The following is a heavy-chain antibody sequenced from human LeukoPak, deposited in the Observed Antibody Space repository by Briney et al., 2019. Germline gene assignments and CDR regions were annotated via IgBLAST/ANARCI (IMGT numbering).Heavy chain of an antibody. Sequence: QSGGSLRLSCAASGFTLSSYWMSWVRQAPGKGLEWVANIKQDGSEKYYVDSVKGRFTISRNNAKNSLYLQMNSLKAEDTAVYYCARDREWVTMLKGDYYYGMDVWGQGTTVTVSS. V-gene: IGHV3-7*01. CDR1: GFTLSSYW. CDR2: IKQDGSEK. CDR3: ARDREWVTMLKGDYYYGMDV. J-gene: IGHJ6*02. D-gene: IGHD3-10*02.